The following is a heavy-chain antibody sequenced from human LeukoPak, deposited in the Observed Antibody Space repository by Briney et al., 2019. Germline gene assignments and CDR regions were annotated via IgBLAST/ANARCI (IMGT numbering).Heavy chain of an antibody. V-gene: IGHV4-59*01. D-gene: IGHD3-22*01. Sequence: PSETLSLTCNVSGGSIGTYYWSWIRQPPGKGLEWIGYIYYSGSTNYNPSLKSRVTISVDTSKNQFSLKLSSVTAADTAVYYCARLVGYYYDSSGWMNWFDPWGQGTLVTVSS. CDR3: ARLVGYYYDSSGWMNWFDP. J-gene: IGHJ5*02. CDR1: GGSIGTYY. CDR2: IYYSGST.